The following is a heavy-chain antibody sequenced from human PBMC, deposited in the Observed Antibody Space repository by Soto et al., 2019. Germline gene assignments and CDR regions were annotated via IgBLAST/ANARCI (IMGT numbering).Heavy chain of an antibody. CDR1: GYTFTSYG. CDR3: ARDPTPRYCGGDCYSGYFDL. J-gene: IGHJ2*01. D-gene: IGHD2-21*02. CDR2: ISDYDGNT. V-gene: IGHV1-18*01. Sequence: SVKVSCKASGYTFTSYGISWVRQAPGQGLEWMGWISDYDGNTNYAQKLQGRVTMTTDTSTSTAYMELRSLRSDDTAVYYCARDPTPRYCGGDCYSGYFDLWGRGTLVTVS.